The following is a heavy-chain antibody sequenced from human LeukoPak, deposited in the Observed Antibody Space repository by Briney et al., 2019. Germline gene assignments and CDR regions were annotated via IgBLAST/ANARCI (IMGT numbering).Heavy chain of an antibody. J-gene: IGHJ4*02. CDR3: ARGPTYYYGSGSYYLDY. D-gene: IGHD3-10*01. Sequence: SETLSLTCAVSGYSISSGYYWGWIRQPPGKGLEWIGSIYHSGSTYYNPSLKSRVTISVDTSKNQFSLKLSSVTAADTAVYYCARGPTYYYGSGSYYLDYWGRGTLVTVSS. V-gene: IGHV4-38-2*01. CDR1: GYSISSGYY. CDR2: IYHSGST.